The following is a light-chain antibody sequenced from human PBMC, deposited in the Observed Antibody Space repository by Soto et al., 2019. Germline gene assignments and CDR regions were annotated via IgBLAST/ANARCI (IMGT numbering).Light chain of an antibody. J-gene: IGKJ5*01. CDR1: QSISNY. Sequence: EIVLTQSPATLSLSPGERATLSCGASQSISNYLAWYQQKPGQAPRLLIYDASNRATDIPARFSGSGSGTDFTLTISSLETEDSAVYYCQQRSNWPLTFGQGTRLEIK. V-gene: IGKV3-11*01. CDR2: DAS. CDR3: QQRSNWPLT.